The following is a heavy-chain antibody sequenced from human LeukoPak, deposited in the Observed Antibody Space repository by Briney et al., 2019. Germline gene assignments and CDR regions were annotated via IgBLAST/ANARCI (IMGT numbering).Heavy chain of an antibody. CDR2: IYYSGST. Sequence: PSETLSLTCTVSGGSISGTTYYWGWIRQPPGKGLEWIGSIYYSGSTYYNPSLKSRVTISVDTSKNQFSLKLSSVTAVDTAVYYCATLTKGRFDPWGQGTLVTVSS. J-gene: IGHJ5*02. D-gene: IGHD2-2*01. CDR3: ATLTKGRFDP. CDR1: GGSISGTTYY. V-gene: IGHV4-39*07.